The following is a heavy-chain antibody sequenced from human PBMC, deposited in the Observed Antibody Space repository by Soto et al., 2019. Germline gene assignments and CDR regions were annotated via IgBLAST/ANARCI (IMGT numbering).Heavy chain of an antibody. CDR2: ISSSSSYI. V-gene: IGHV3-21*01. CDR1: GFTFSSYS. CDR3: ARDGDFYYMDV. J-gene: IGHJ6*03. Sequence: GSLRLSCAASGFTFSSYSMNWVRQAPGKGLEWVSSISSSSSYIYYADSVKGRFTISRDNAKSSLYLQMNSLRAEDTAVYYCARDGDFYYMDVWGKGTTVTVSS. D-gene: IGHD7-27*01.